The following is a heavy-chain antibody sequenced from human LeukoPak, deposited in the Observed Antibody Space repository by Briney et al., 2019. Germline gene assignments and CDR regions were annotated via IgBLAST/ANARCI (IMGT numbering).Heavy chain of an antibody. J-gene: IGHJ4*02. Sequence: GGSLRLSCAASGFTFSYYWMHWVRQAPGKGLVWVSRINSEGTSTSFADSVKGRFTVSRDNAKNTLYLQMNSLRPEDTAVYYCVRSYRDLTGYYNHFDYWGQGKSGHRLL. D-gene: IGHD3-9*01. CDR2: INSEGTST. CDR1: GFTFSYYW. V-gene: IGHV3-74*01. CDR3: VRSYRDLTGYYNHFDY.